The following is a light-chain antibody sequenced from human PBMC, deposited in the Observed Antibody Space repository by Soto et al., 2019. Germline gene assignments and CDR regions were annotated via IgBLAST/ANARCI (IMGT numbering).Light chain of an antibody. CDR1: QSVSSY. Sequence: EIVLTQSPATLSLSPGERATLSCRASQSVSSYLAWYQHNPGQAPRLLIYDASHRATGVPARFSGSGSGPDFTLTISSLEPEDFAVYYCQQRSNWEYTFGQGTKLEIK. CDR3: QQRSNWEYT. J-gene: IGKJ2*01. CDR2: DAS. V-gene: IGKV3-11*01.